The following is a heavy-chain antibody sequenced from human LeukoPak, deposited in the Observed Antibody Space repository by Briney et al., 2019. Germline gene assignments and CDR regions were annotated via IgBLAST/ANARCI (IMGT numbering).Heavy chain of an antibody. CDR1: GFNFSIYA. CDR2: IKYDGSGK. CDR3: VREATITAYNFDF. V-gene: IGHV3-7*05. D-gene: IGHD5-24*01. J-gene: IGHJ5*01. Sequence: PGGSLRLSCAASGFNFSIYAMHWVRQAPGKGLEWVAKIKYDGSGKHYVDSVKGRFTISRDNARNSLYLEMNSLRAEDTAVYYCVREATITAYNFDFWGQGTLVTVSS.